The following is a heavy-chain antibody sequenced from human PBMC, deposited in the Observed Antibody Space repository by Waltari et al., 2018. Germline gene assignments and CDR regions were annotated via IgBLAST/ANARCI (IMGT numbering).Heavy chain of an antibody. D-gene: IGHD2-2*03. CDR3: TRQVLGYCTSAPCRRLDS. CDR2: IYHDGST. CDR1: GYSINRGYS. Sequence: QLQLQESGPGLLKPSETLSLTCGVSGYSINRGYSWGRIRQPPGKGLEWIGTIYHDGSTFYNPSLKSRLTMSMDTSKNEFSLKLSSVTAADTAVYYCTRQVLGYCTSAPCRRLDSWGQGTLVTVSS. V-gene: IGHV4-38-2*01. J-gene: IGHJ4*02.